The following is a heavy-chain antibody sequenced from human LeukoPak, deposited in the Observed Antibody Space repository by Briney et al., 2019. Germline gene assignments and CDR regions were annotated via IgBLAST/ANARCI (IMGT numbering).Heavy chain of an antibody. CDR1: GGSISSYY. V-gene: IGHV4-59*12. J-gene: IGHJ4*02. CDR3: ARALHYCSSTSCYVGVGFDY. Sequence: SETLSLTCTVSGGSISSYYWSWIRQPPGKGLEWIGYIYHSGSTYYNPSLKSRVTISVDRSKNQFSLKLSSVTAADTAVYYCARALHYCSSTSCYVGVGFDYWGQGTLVTVSS. CDR2: IYHSGST. D-gene: IGHD2-2*01.